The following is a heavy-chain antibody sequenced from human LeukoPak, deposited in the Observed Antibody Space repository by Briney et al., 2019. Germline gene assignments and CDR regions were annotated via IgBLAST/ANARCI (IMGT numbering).Heavy chain of an antibody. CDR1: GFTFSSYA. Sequence: GGSLRLSCAASGFTFSSYAMSWVRQAPGKGLEWVSAISGSGGSTYYADSVKGRFTISRDNSKNTLYLQMNGLRAEDTAVYYCAKDLGNYDFWSGYSRSWFDPWGQGTLVTVSS. D-gene: IGHD3-3*01. CDR3: AKDLGNYDFWSGYSRSWFDP. V-gene: IGHV3-23*01. J-gene: IGHJ5*02. CDR2: ISGSGGST.